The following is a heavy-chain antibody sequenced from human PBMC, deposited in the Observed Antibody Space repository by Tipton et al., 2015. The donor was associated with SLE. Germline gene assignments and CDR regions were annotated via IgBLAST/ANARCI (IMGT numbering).Heavy chain of an antibody. Sequence: SLRLSCVGSGFTIFSYGMHWVRQVPGKGLVWVARVKSDGSSAIYADSVKGRFTISRDNAKNSVYLQMNSLRAEDTAVYYCASFARNGYKGWFWGQGTLVTVSS. CDR2: VKSDGSSA. V-gene: IGHV3-74*01. CDR3: ASFARNGYKGWF. J-gene: IGHJ4*02. CDR1: GFTIFSYG. D-gene: IGHD5-24*01.